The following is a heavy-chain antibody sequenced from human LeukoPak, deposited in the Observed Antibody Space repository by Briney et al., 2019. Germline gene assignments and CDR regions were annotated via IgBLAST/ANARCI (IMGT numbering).Heavy chain of an antibody. CDR3: AREAGYSSSTFDP. CDR1: GGTFSSYA. D-gene: IGHD6-13*01. Sequence: ASVKVSCKASGGTFSSYAISWVRQAPGQGLEWMGGIIPIFGTANYAQKFQGRVTITTDESTSTAYMELSSLRSEDTAVYYCAREAGYSSSTFDPWGQGTLVTVSS. J-gene: IGHJ5*02. CDR2: IIPIFGTA. V-gene: IGHV1-69*05.